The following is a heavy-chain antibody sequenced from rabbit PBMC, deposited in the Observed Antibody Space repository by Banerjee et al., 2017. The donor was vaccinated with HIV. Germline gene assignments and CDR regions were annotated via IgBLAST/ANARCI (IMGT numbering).Heavy chain of an antibody. Sequence: QSLEESGGDLVKPGASLTLTCTASGFSFSSSYYMCWVRQAPGKGLEWIACIYAGSGSAYYATWAKGRFTISKTSSTTVTLQMTSLTAADTATYFCARGGAYSYDYVGYGMDLWGQGTLVTVS. CDR3: ARGGAYSYDYVGYGMDL. V-gene: IGHV1S40*01. J-gene: IGHJ6*01. CDR1: GFSFSSSYY. D-gene: IGHD6-1*01. CDR2: IYAGSGSA.